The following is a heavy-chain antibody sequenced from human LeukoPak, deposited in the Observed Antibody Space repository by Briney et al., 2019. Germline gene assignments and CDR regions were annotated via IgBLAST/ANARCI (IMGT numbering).Heavy chain of an antibody. D-gene: IGHD2-15*01. CDR2: ISYDGSNK. Sequence: GGSLRLSCAASGFTFSNYAMSWVRQAPGKGLEWVAFISYDGSNKYYADSVKGRFTISRDNSKNTLYLQMNNLRADDTAVYYCAKARYDGEVMIAATDYWGQGTLVTVSS. CDR1: GFTFSNYA. V-gene: IGHV3-30*18. CDR3: AKARYDGEVMIAATDY. J-gene: IGHJ4*02.